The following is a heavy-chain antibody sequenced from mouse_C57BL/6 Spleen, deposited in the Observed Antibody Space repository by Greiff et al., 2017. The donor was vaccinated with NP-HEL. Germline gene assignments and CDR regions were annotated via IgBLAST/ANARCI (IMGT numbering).Heavy chain of an antibody. CDR3: ARKDSSGLEYDMDY. CDR2: ISSGSSTI. Sequence: EVQLVESGGGLVKPGGSLKLSCAASGFTFSDYGMHWVRQAPEKGLEWVAYISSGSSTIYYADTVKGRFTISREHAKNTLFLQMTSLRSEDTAMYYCARKDSSGLEYDMDYWGQGTSVTVSS. J-gene: IGHJ4*01. CDR1: GFTFSDYG. D-gene: IGHD3-2*02. V-gene: IGHV5-17*01.